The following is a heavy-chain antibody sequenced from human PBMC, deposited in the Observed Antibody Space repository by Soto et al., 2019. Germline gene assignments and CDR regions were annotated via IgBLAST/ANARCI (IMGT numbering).Heavy chain of an antibody. CDR2: IIPILGIA. D-gene: IGHD5-12*01. CDR3: ARSSGYEYYFGD. CDR1: GGTFSSYT. J-gene: IGHJ4*02. V-gene: IGHV1-69*02. Sequence: GASVKVSCKASGGTFSSYTISWVRQAPGQGLEWMGRIIPILGIANYAQKFQGRVTITADKSTSTAYMELSSLRSEDTAVYYCARSSGYEYYFGDWRQGTLVRVCS.